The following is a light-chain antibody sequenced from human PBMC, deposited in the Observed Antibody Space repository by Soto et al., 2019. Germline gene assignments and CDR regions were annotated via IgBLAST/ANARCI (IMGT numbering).Light chain of an antibody. CDR3: QQYYIYPRT. J-gene: IGKJ3*01. V-gene: IGKV1-8*01. CDR1: QGISSY. Sequence: AIRMTQSPSSFSASTGDRVTITCRASQGISSYLAWYQQKPGKAPKLLIYAASTLQSGVPSRFSGSGSGTDFTLTISGLQSEDFATYYCQQYYIYPRTFGPGTKVDIK. CDR2: AAS.